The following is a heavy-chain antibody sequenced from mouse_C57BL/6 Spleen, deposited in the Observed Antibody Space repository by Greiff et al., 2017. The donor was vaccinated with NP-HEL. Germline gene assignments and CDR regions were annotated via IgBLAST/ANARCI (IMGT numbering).Heavy chain of an antibody. CDR3: ARTGGVTYYFDY. V-gene: IGHV1-64*01. D-gene: IGHD2-2*01. CDR2: IHPNSGST. J-gene: IGHJ2*01. CDR1: GYTFTSYW. Sequence: QVQLQQPGAELVKPGASVKLSCKASGYTFTSYWMHWVKQRPGQGLEWIGMIHPNSGSTNYNEKFKSKATLTVDKSSSTAYMQLSSLTSEDSAVYYCARTGGVTYYFDYWGQGTTLTVSS.